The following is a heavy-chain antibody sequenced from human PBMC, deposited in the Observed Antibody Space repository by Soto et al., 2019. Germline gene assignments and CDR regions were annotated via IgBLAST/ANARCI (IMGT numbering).Heavy chain of an antibody. V-gene: IGHV3-73*01. CDR1: GFTFSGSA. D-gene: IGHD5-12*01. CDR3: TRRSLGGYSYFDY. Sequence: PGGSLRLSFAASGFTFSGSAMHWVRQASGKGLEWVGRIRSKANSYATAYAASVKGRFTISRDDSKNTAYLQMNSLKTEDTAVYYCTRRSLGGYSYFDYWGQGTLVTVSS. J-gene: IGHJ4*02. CDR2: IRSKANSYAT.